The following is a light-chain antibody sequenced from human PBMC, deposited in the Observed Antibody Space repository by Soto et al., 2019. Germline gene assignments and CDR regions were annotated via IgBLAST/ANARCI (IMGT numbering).Light chain of an antibody. J-gene: IGKJ2*01. CDR3: QQYYDIPYT. Sequence: DIVMTQSPDSLAVSLGERATINCKSSQSILYSSTNKNHFAWYQQKPGQPPKLLFYWASTRESGVPDRFSASGSGTDFTLTISSLQAEDVAVYYCQQYYDIPYTFGQGSKLEIK. V-gene: IGKV4-1*01. CDR2: WAS. CDR1: QSILYSSTNKNH.